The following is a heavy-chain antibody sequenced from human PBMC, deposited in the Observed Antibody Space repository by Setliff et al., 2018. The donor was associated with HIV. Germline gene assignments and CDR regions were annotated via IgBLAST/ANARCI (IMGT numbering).Heavy chain of an antibody. D-gene: IGHD5-18*01. Sequence: GGSLRLSCAASRLDFNNYWMCWVRQAPGKGLEWVANIGQDGSEKNYVDSAKGRFTISRDNAKNSMDLQMDSLRAEDTTVYYCARKLQPGYGMDVWGQGTTVTVSS. J-gene: IGHJ6*02. CDR2: IGQDGSEK. V-gene: IGHV3-7*01. CDR1: RLDFNNYW. CDR3: ARKLQPGYGMDV.